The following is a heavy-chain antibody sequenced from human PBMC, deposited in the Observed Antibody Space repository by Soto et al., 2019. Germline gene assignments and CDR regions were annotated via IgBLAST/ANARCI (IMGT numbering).Heavy chain of an antibody. J-gene: IGHJ5*02. CDR3: ARGGTSGSGAFNWFDP. CDR2: IPYSGGT. Sequence: SETLSLTCSVTGASVSSYSWSWIRQSPGKGLEWIGYIPYSGGTNYTPSLRSRVTISVDTSKNQLSLNLTSLTAADTAVYYCARGGTSGSGAFNWFDPWGQGTLVTVSS. V-gene: IGHV4-59*02. D-gene: IGHD3-10*01. CDR1: GASVSSYS.